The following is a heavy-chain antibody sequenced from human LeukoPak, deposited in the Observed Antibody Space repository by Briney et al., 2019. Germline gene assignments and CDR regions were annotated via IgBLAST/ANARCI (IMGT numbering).Heavy chain of an antibody. CDR3: ARGIAAAGRHVDY. Sequence: GGSLRLSCATSGFTFHHYGMNWVRQAPAKGLDWVSGINWNGGSTAYAVSVKGPFTIPRDNSKNSLNLPMHSLRAEDTALYYCARGIAAAGRHVDYWGQGTLVTVSS. CDR1: GFTFHHYG. CDR2: INWNGGST. D-gene: IGHD6-13*01. V-gene: IGHV3-20*04. J-gene: IGHJ4*02.